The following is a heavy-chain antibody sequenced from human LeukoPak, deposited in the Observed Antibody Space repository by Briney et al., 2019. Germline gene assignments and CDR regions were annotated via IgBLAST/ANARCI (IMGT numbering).Heavy chain of an antibody. V-gene: IGHV4-34*01. CDR1: GGSFSGYY. J-gene: IGHJ4*02. CDR3: ARQGVTIFGVVDLYYFDY. D-gene: IGHD3-3*01. Sequence: SETLSLTCAVYGGSFSGYYWSWIRQPPGKGLEWIGEINHSGSTNYNPSLKSRVTISVDTPKNQFSLKLSSVTAADTAVYYCARQGVTIFGVVDLYYFDYWGQGTLVTVSS. CDR2: INHSGST.